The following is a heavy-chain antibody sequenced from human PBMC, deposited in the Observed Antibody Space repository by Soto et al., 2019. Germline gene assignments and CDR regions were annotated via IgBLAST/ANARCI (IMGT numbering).Heavy chain of an antibody. V-gene: IGHV3-9*01. J-gene: IGHJ6*02. CDR1: GFTFSSYS. Sequence: PGGSLRLSCAASGFTFSSYSMSWVRQAPGKGLEWVSGISWNSGSIGYADSVKGRFTISRDNAKNSLYLQMNSLRAEDTAVYYCVVVVAATLYGMDVWGQGTTVT. D-gene: IGHD2-15*01. CDR2: ISWNSGSI. CDR3: VVVVAATLYGMDV.